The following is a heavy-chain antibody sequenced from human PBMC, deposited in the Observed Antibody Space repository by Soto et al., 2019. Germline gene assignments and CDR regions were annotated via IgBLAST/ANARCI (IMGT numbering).Heavy chain of an antibody. V-gene: IGHV4-39*01. J-gene: IGHJ4*02. CDR2: IYYSGST. CDR1: GGSISSSSYF. Sequence: SETLSLTCTVSGGSISSSSYFWGWIRQSPGKGLEWIGSIYYSGSTYYNPSLKSRVTVSVDTSKNQFSLKLSSVTAADTAMYYCARHQYCTGGVCHKFDYWGQGTLVTVSS. CDR3: ARHQYCTGGVCHKFDY. D-gene: IGHD2-8*02.